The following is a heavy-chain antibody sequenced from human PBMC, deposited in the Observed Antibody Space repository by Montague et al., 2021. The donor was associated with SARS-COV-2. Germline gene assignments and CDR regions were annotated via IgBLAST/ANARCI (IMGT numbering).Heavy chain of an antibody. CDR3: ARAGWRCSGGSCYSQGGFDY. CDR1: GFIFSSYA. J-gene: IGHJ4*02. CDR2: ISYDGSNK. D-gene: IGHD2-15*01. V-gene: IGHV3-30-3*01. Sequence: SLRLSCAASGFIFSSYAMHWVRQAPVKGLEWVAVISYDGSNKFYXDSXQGRFTISRDNSKNTLYLQMSSLRAEDTAVYYCARAGWRCSGGSCYSQGGFDYWGQGTLVTVSS.